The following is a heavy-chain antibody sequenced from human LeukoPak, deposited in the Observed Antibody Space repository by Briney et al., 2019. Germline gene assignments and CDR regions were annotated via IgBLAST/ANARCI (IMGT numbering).Heavy chain of an antibody. Sequence: PGGSLRLSCAASGFTFSNYVMHWVRQAPDKGLEWVAVISYDGSNKYYADSVKGRFTISRDNAKNTLYLQMNSLRAEDTAVYYCSRAKWELPIDYWGQGNLVTVSS. CDR2: ISYDGSNK. V-gene: IGHV3-30*03. CDR3: SRAKWELPIDY. J-gene: IGHJ4*02. CDR1: GFTFSNYV. D-gene: IGHD1-26*01.